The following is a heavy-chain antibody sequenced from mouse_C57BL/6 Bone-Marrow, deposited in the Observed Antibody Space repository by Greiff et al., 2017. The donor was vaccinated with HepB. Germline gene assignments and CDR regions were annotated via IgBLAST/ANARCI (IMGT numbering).Heavy chain of an antibody. Sequence: VMLVESGPGILQPSQTLSLTCSFSGFSLSTFGMGVGWIRQPSGKGLEWLAHIWWDDDKYYNPALKSRLTISKDTSKNQVFLKIANVDTADTATYYCARRGRDYDAAWFAYWGQGTLVTVSA. CDR2: IWWDDDK. J-gene: IGHJ3*01. V-gene: IGHV8-8*01. CDR3: ARRGRDYDAAWFAY. CDR1: GFSLSTFGMG. D-gene: IGHD2-4*01.